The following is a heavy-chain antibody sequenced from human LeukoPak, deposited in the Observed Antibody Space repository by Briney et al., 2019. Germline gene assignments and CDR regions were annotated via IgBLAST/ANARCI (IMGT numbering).Heavy chain of an antibody. CDR3: ARDITYGIDY. CDR2: IYYSGST. J-gene: IGHJ4*02. Sequence: PSETLSLTCTVSGVSISSYYLSWVRQPPGKGLEWIGYIYYSGSTNYNPSLKSRVTISVDTSKNQFSLKLSSVTAADTAVYYCARDITYGIDYWGQGTLVTVSS. D-gene: IGHD1-14*01. V-gene: IGHV4-59*01. CDR1: GVSISSYY.